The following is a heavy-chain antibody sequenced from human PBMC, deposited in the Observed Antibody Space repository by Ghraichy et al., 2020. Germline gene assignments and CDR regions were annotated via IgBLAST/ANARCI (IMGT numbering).Heavy chain of an antibody. V-gene: IGHV4-61*09. CDR1: GGSISSGSYY. CDR3: AREEGGPAVFCNSTGCQRLNWFDP. D-gene: IGHD2-2*01. Sequence: SETLSLTCTVSGGSISSGSYYWSWIRQPAGKGLEWIGHISTSGSTNYNPTLKSRVTISVDKSKNQFSLKLRSVIAADTAVYFCAREEGGPAVFCNSTGCQRLNWFDPWGQGTLVTVSS. J-gene: IGHJ5*02. CDR2: ISTSGST.